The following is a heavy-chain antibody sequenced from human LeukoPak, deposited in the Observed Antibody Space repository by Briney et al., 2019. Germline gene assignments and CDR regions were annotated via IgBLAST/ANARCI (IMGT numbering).Heavy chain of an antibody. J-gene: IGHJ5*02. CDR1: GFTFSSYA. V-gene: IGHV3-23*01. CDR2: ISGSGGST. D-gene: IGHD6-6*01. CDR3: AKDVMRAARPTEPWFDP. Sequence: GGSLRLSCAASGFTFSSYAMSWVRQAPGKGLEWVSAISGSGGSTYYADSVKGRFTISRDNSKNTLYLQMNSLRAEDTAVYYCAKDVMRAARPTEPWFDPWGQGTLVTVSS.